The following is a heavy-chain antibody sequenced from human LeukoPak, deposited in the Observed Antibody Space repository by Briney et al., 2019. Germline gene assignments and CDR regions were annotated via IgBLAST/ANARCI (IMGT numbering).Heavy chain of an antibody. CDR2: IINDGSST. V-gene: IGHV3-74*01. CDR3: ARELPWKAAEGDLDY. CDR1: GFPLSSYL. J-gene: IGHJ4*02. D-gene: IGHD6-13*01. Sequence: PGEPLRLSCAASGFPLSSYLKQGGRQPPPGRGVGWSRIINDGSSTNYPPSVKSRFTISRDNAKNQLYLELNNLRAPDTTVYFCARELPWKAAEGDLDYWGQGTLVTVSS.